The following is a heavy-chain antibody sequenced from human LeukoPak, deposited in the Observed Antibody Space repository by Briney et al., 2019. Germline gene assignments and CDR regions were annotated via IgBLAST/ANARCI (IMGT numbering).Heavy chain of an antibody. Sequence: PGGSLRLSCAASGFTFTDYYMSWIRQAPGKGLEWVAYMSNNGGTIYYADSVKGRFTISRDNAKNSLYLQMNSLRAEDTAIYYCARWELGLDYWGQGTLVTVSS. D-gene: IGHD1-26*01. CDR3: ARWELGLDY. V-gene: IGHV3-11*04. J-gene: IGHJ4*02. CDR2: MSNNGGTI. CDR1: GFTFTDYY.